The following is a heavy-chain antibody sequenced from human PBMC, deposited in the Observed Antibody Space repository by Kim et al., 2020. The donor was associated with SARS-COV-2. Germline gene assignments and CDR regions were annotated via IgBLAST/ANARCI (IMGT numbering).Heavy chain of an antibody. CDR3: AGVRQWLVLSYYYYGMDV. V-gene: IGHV4-59*01. CDR1: GGSISSYY. J-gene: IGHJ6*02. CDR2: VYYSGST. D-gene: IGHD6-19*01. Sequence: SETLSLTCTVSGGSISSYYWSWIGQPPGKGLEWIGYVYYSGSTNYNTSLMSRVTTSVDTTKNKFFLKLSSVTAAATAVYYCAGVRQWLVLSYYYYGMDVWGQGTTVTVSS.